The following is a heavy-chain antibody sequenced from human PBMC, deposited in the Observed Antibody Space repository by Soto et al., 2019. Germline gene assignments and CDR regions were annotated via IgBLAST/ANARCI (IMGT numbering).Heavy chain of an antibody. V-gene: IGHV1-69*06. CDR1: GGTFSSYA. J-gene: IGHJ6*02. CDR3: AIDYSNYYYYGMDV. CDR2: IIPIFGTA. D-gene: IGHD4-4*01. Sequence: SVKVSCKASGGTFSSYAISWVRQAPGQGLEWMGGIIPIFGTANYAQKFQGRVTITADKSTSTAYMELSSLRSEDTAVYYCAIDYSNYYYYGMDVWGQGTTVTVS.